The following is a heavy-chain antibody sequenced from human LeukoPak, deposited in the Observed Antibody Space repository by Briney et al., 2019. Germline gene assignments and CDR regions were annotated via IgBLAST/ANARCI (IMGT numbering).Heavy chain of an antibody. Sequence: GGSLRLSCAASGFTFSSYAMHWVRQAPGKGLEWVAVISYDGSNKYYADSVKGRFTISRDNSKNTLYLQMNSLRAEDTAVYYCAKDTGYWGQGTLVTVSS. V-gene: IGHV3-30*04. CDR2: ISYDGSNK. J-gene: IGHJ4*02. CDR1: GFTFSSYA. CDR3: AKDTGY.